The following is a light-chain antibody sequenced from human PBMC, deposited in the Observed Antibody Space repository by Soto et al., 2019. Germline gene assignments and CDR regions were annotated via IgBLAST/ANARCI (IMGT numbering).Light chain of an antibody. J-gene: IGLJ1*01. V-gene: IGLV2-14*01. CDR3: SSYTSRSSHYV. CDR1: NSDIGDYNY. Sequence: QSVLTQPASVSGSPGQSITISCTGTNSDIGDYNYVSWYQQHPGRAPKLIISEVSNRPSGVSNRFFGSKSGNAASLTISGLQAEDGADYYCSSYTSRSSHYVFGTGTKVTVL. CDR2: EVS.